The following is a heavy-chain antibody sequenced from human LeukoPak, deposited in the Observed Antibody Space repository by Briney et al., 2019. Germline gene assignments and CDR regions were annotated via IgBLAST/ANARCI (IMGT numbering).Heavy chain of an antibody. Sequence: GESLKISCKGSGYSFTSYWIGWVRQLPGKGLEWLGIIYPGDSATRYSPSFPGQVTISADKSISTAYLQWSSLKASDTAMYYCARHPPQRPCSSTSCPWGWFDPWGQGTLVTVSS. CDR3: ARHPPQRPCSSTSCPWGWFDP. J-gene: IGHJ5*02. CDR1: GYSFTSYW. V-gene: IGHV5-51*01. CDR2: IYPGDSAT. D-gene: IGHD2-2*01.